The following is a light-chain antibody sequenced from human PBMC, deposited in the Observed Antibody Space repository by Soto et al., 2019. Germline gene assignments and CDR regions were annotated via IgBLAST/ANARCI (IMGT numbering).Light chain of an antibody. CDR1: QTISSW. J-gene: IGKJ2*01. Sequence: DIQMTQSPSTLSGSVGDRVTITCRASQTISSWLAWYQQKPGKAPKLLIYKASTLKSGVPSRFSGSGSGTEFTLTISSLQPDDFATYYCQQSYGAPPTFGQGTKVDIK. CDR2: KAS. V-gene: IGKV1-5*03. CDR3: QQSYGAPPT.